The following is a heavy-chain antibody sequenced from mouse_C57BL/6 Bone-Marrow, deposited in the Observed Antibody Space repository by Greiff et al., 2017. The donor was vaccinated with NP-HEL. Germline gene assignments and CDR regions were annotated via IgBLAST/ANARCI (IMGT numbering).Heavy chain of an antibody. V-gene: IGHV1-55*01. Sequence: QVQLQQPGAELVKPGASVKMSCKASGYTFTSYWITWVKQRPGQGLEWIGDIYPGSGSTNYNEKFKSKATLTVDTSSSTAYMQLSSLTSEDTAVYYCARWLDNPAWFAYWGQGTLVTVSA. CDR1: GYTFTSYW. J-gene: IGHJ3*01. D-gene: IGHD1-1*02. CDR2: IYPGSGST. CDR3: ARWLDNPAWFAY.